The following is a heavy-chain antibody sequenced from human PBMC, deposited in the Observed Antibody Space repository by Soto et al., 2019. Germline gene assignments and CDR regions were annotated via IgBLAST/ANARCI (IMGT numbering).Heavy chain of an antibody. J-gene: IGHJ6*02. V-gene: IGHV5-10-1*01. Sequence: GESLKISCKGSGYSFTSYWISWVRQMPGKGLEWMGRIDPSDSYTNYSPSFQGHVTISADKSISTAYLQWSSLKASDTAMYYCASRRLNYYDSSGYPHGMDVWGQGTTVTVSS. CDR1: GYSFTSYW. CDR2: IDPSDSYT. D-gene: IGHD3-22*01. CDR3: ASRRLNYYDSSGYPHGMDV.